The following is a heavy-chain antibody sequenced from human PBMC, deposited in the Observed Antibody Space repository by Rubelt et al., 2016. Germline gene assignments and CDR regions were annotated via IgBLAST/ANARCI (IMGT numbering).Heavy chain of an antibody. Sequence: QVQLVQSGAEVKKPGASVKVSCKASGYTFTSYAMHWVRQAPGQRLEWMGWINAGNGHTKYSQKFQGSGTINRDTSASTVYMELSSLRCEDTAVDYCARDQGYYDILTGYLSGMDVWGQGTTVTVSS. D-gene: IGHD3-9*01. J-gene: IGHJ6*02. CDR1: GYTFTSYA. CDR2: INAGNGHT. V-gene: IGHV1-3*01. CDR3: ARDQGYYDILTGYLSGMDV.